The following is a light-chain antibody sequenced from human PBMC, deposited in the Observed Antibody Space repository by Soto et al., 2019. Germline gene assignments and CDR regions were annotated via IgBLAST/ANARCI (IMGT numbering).Light chain of an antibody. V-gene: IGKV1-27*01. Sequence: DIQMTQSPSSLSASVGDRVTITCRARQGISNYLAWYQQKPGKVPKLLIYAASTLQSGVPSRFSGSGSGTDFTLTISSLQPEDVATYYCQKYNSAPRTFGGATKVDIK. J-gene: IGKJ4*01. CDR1: QGISNY. CDR3: QKYNSAPRT. CDR2: AAS.